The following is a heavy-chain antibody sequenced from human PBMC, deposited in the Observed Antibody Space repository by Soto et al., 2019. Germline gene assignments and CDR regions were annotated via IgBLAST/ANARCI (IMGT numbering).Heavy chain of an antibody. CDR3: AEAGYSSGWSP. J-gene: IGHJ5*02. D-gene: IGHD6-19*01. Sequence: EVQLLESGGGLVQPGGSLRLSCAASGFTFSSSAMSWVRQAPGKGLEWVSAISSSGDGTYYADSVKGRFTISRDNSKNTLYLQMYSLRVEDTAVYYCAEAGYSSGWSPWGQGTLVTVSS. CDR2: ISSSGDGT. V-gene: IGHV3-23*01. CDR1: GFTFSSSA.